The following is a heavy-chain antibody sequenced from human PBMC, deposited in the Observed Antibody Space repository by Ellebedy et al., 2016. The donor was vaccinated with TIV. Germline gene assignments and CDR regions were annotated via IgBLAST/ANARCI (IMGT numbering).Heavy chain of an antibody. CDR1: RFSFSSYW. CDR2: INQDGSEK. CDR3: ARDMAWGNERVNDALDI. Sequence: GESLKISCAASRFSFSSYWMSWVRQAPGKGLEWVANINQDGSEKHYVDSVKGRFTISRDNAKNSLYLQMSSLTAEDTAVYYCARDMAWGNERVNDALDIWGQGTMVTVSA. D-gene: IGHD7-27*01. V-gene: IGHV3-7*01. J-gene: IGHJ3*02.